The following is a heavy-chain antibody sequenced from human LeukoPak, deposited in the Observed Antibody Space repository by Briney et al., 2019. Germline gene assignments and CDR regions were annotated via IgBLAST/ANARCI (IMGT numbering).Heavy chain of an antibody. Sequence: GASVKVSCKASGGTFSSYAISWVRQAPGQGLEWMGRIIPILGIANYAQKFQGRVTITTDESTSTAYMELSSLRSEDTAVYYCASSSRTGDCSSTSCYAPYYWGQGTLVTVSS. CDR1: GGTFSSYA. J-gene: IGHJ4*02. D-gene: IGHD2-2*01. V-gene: IGHV1-69*04. CDR2: IIPILGIA. CDR3: ASSSRTGDCSSTSCYAPYY.